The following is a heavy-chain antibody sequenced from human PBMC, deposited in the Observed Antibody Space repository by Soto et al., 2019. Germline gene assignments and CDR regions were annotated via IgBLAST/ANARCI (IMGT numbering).Heavy chain of an antibody. V-gene: IGHV3-30-3*01. CDR1: GFTFSEYG. D-gene: IGHD2-15*01. CDR2: ISHRGDNK. J-gene: IGHJ6*02. CDR3: ATVGYCSEDSCYTLTIRYGMDV. Sequence: QVQLVESGGGVVQPGRSLRLSCEASGFTFSEYGMHWVRQAPGKGLEWVAGISHRGDNKYIADSVKGRFTISRDNSKNMLFLQMISMRVEDTAVYHCATVGYCSEDSCYTLTIRYGMDVWGQGTTVIVSS.